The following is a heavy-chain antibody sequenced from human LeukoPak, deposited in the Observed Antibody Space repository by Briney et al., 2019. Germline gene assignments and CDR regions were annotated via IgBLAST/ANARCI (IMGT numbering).Heavy chain of an antibody. J-gene: IGHJ3*02. V-gene: IGHV3-33*06. CDR2: IWYDGSNK. D-gene: IGHD3-10*01. CDR1: GFTFSSCG. CDR3: AKAIGESTANDAFDI. Sequence: GGSLRLSCAASGFTFSSCGMHWVRQAPGKGLEWVAVIWYDGSNKYYADSVKGRFTISRDNSKNTLYLQMNSLRAEDTAVYCCAKAIGESTANDAFDIWGQGTMVTVSS.